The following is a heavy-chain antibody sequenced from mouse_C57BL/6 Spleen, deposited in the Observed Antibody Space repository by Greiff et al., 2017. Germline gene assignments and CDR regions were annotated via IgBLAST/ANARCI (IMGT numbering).Heavy chain of an antibody. Sequence: VKLMESGPGLVAPSQSLSITCTVSGFSLTSYGVHWVRQPPGKGLEWLVVIWSDGSTTYNSALKSRLSISKDNSKSQVFLKMNRLQTDDTAMYYCARQGYDYDYAMDYWGQGTSVTVSS. V-gene: IGHV2-6-1*01. D-gene: IGHD2-4*01. CDR2: IWSDGST. J-gene: IGHJ4*01. CDR3: ARQGYDYDYAMDY. CDR1: GFSLTSYG.